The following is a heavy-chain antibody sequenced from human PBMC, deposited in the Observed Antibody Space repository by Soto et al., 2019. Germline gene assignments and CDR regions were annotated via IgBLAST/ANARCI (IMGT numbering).Heavy chain of an antibody. CDR2: ISWNSGSI. V-gene: IGHV3-9*01. J-gene: IGHJ3*02. Sequence: GGSLRLSCAASGFTFDDYAMHWVRQAPGKGLEWVSGISWNSGSIGYADSVKGRFTISRDNAKNSLYLQMNSLRAEDTALYYCAKDNRGPYLGDAFDIWGQGTMVTVSS. CDR3: AKDNRGPYLGDAFDI. CDR1: GFTFDDYA. D-gene: IGHD3-10*01.